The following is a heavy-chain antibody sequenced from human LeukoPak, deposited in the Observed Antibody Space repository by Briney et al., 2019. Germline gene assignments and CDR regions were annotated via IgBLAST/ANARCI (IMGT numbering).Heavy chain of an antibody. V-gene: IGHV3-23*01. D-gene: IGHD2-15*01. J-gene: IGHJ4*02. Sequence: PGGSLRLSCAASGFTFSTYAMSWVRQAPGKGLEWISVIGNSGGGTYYTDSVKGRFTISRDNSKSTLFLQMNSLRAEDTAVYYCAKGNSGSSYSGSDYWGQGTLVTVSS. CDR1: GFTFSTYA. CDR2: IGNSGGGT. CDR3: AKGNSGSSYSGSDY.